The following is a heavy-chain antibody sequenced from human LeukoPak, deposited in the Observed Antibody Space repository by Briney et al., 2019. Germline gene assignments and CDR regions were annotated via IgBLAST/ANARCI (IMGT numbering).Heavy chain of an antibody. Sequence: GGSLRPSCAASGFTFSTYWMSWVRQAPGKGLEWVANIKYDGSEKYYVDSVKGRFTISRDNAKNSVHLQMDSLRAEDTAFYYCVRDLTRVVAGATIDYWGQGTLVTVSS. V-gene: IGHV3-7*01. CDR2: IKYDGSEK. CDR1: GFTFSTYW. J-gene: IGHJ4*02. CDR3: VRDLTRVVAGATIDY. D-gene: IGHD2-2*01.